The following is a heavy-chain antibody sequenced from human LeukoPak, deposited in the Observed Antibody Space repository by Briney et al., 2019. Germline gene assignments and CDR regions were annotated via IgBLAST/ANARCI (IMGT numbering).Heavy chain of an antibody. CDR2: IHHSGST. Sequence: SETLSLTCTVSGGSISSSNWWGWVRQPPGKGLECIGEIHHSGSTNYNPSLMSRVTISVDTSKNQFSLKLSSVTAADTAVYFCARQNYGSAPLRYWGQGTLVTVSS. D-gene: IGHD3-10*01. J-gene: IGHJ4*02. CDR1: GGSISSSNW. CDR3: ARQNYGSAPLRY. V-gene: IGHV4-4*02.